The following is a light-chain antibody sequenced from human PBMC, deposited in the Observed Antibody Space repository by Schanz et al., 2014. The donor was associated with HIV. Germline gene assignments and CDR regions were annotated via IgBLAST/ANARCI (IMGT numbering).Light chain of an antibody. CDR3: QQYGGSPKT. Sequence: EIVLTQFPGTLSLSPGERATLSCRASQSVSSYLAWYQQKPGQAPRLLIYGASTRATGIPASFSGSGSGTDFTLTISRLEPEDFAVYYCQQYGGSPKTFGQGTRLEI. J-gene: IGKJ2*01. V-gene: IGKV3-20*01. CDR1: QSVSSY. CDR2: GAS.